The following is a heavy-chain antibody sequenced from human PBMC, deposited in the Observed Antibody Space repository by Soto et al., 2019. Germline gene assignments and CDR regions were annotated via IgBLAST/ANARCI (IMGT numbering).Heavy chain of an antibody. CDR2: IGTAGDT. V-gene: IGHV3-13*01. J-gene: IGHJ6*03. D-gene: IGHD2-15*01. CDR3: ARVGRGYCRGGSCYGRPYYYSMDV. CDR1: GVTFSSYD. Sequence: EVQLVESGVGLVQPGGSLRLSCAASGVTFSSYDMHWVRQATGKRLEWVSAIGTAGDTYYPGSVKGRFTISREDAKNSLYLLITCLRARDTAVYYCARVGRGYCRGGSCYGRPYYYSMDVWGKGHKVTVSS.